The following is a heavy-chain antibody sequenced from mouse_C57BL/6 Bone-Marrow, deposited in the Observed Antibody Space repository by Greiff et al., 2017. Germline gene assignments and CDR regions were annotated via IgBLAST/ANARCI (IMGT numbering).Heavy chain of an antibody. D-gene: IGHD1-1*02. J-gene: IGHJ4*01. V-gene: IGHV1-64*01. CDR2: IHPNSGST. Sequence: VQLQQSGAELVKPGASVKLSCKASGYTFTSYWMHWVKQRPGQGLEWIGMIHPNSGSTNYNEKFKSKATLTVDKSSSTAYMQLSSLTSEDSAVYYCARFVGGYYGMDYWGQGTSVTVSS. CDR1: GYTFTSYW. CDR3: ARFVGGYYGMDY.